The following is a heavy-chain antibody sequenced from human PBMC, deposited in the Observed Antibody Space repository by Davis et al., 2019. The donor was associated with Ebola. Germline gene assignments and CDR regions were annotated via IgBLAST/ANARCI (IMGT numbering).Heavy chain of an antibody. CDR3: ARMGLSSGYYFFDY. J-gene: IGHJ4*02. V-gene: IGHV4-59*01. D-gene: IGHD3-22*01. CDR1: GGSISSYY. Sequence: SETLSLTCTVSGGSISSYYWSWIRQPPGKGLEWIGYVYYNGGTNYNPSLKSRVTISVDTSKNQFSLKLSSLTAADTAVYYCARMGLSSGYYFFDYWGQGTLVTVSS. CDR2: VYYNGGT.